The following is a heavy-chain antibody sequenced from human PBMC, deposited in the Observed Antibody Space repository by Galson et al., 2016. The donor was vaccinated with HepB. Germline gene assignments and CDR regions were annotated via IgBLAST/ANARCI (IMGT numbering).Heavy chain of an antibody. CDR2: INDTPDRT. V-gene: IGHV3-23*01. J-gene: IGHJ5*01. D-gene: IGHD4-23*01. CDR3: AIDSVGGPKSNFPDS. Sequence: SLRLSCAASGFTFSFSNYAMTWVRQAPGKGLEWVSAINDTPDRTYYADSVKGRFTISRDNSESTVFLQMSSLRAEDTAVYYCAIDSVGGPKSNFPDSWGQGTLVTVSS. CDR1: GFTFSFSNYA.